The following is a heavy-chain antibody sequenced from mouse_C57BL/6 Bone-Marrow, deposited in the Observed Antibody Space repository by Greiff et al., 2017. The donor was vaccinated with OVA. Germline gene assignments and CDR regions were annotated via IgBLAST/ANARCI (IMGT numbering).Heavy chain of an antibody. CDR2: LNPNNGGT. CDR1: GYTFTDYN. J-gene: IGHJ1*03. D-gene: IGHD1-1*01. CDR3: ARSLKYAGSSYGGYFDV. V-gene: IGHV1-18*01. Sequence: EVQLQQSGPELVKPGASVKIPCKASGYTFTDYNMDWVKQSHGKSLEWIGDLNPNNGGTIYNQKFKGKATLTVDTSSSTAYMELRRLTSVETAVYYCARSLKYAGSSYGGYFDVWGTGTTVTVSS.